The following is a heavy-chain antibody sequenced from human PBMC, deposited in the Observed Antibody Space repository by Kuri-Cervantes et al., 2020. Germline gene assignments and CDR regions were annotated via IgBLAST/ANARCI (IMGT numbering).Heavy chain of an antibody. Sequence: SVKVSCKASGGTFSSYTISWVRQAPGQGLEWMGRIIPILGIANYAQKFQERVTITRDMSTSTAYMELSSLRSEDAAVYYCARDGYCSGGSCWGYGMDVWGQGTTVTVSS. CDR3: ARDGYCSGGSCWGYGMDV. D-gene: IGHD2-15*01. CDR1: GGTFSSYT. V-gene: IGHV1-69*04. J-gene: IGHJ6*02. CDR2: IIPILGIA.